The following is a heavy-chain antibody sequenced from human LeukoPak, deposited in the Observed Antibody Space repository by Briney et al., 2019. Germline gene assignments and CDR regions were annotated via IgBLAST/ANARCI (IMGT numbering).Heavy chain of an antibody. V-gene: IGHV4-59*01. J-gene: IGHJ5*02. CDR3: ARGLRFLEWLFEASWFDP. Sequence: SETLSLTCTVSGGSISSYYWSWIRQPPGKGPEWIGYIYYSGSTNYNPSPKSRVTISVDTSKNQFSLKLSSVTAADTAVYYCARGLRFLEWLFEASWFDPWGQGTLVTVSS. CDR1: GGSISSYY. D-gene: IGHD3-3*01. CDR2: IYYSGST.